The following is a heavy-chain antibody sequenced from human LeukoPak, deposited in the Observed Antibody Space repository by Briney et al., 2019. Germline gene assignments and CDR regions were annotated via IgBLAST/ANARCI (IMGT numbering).Heavy chain of an antibody. V-gene: IGHV4-34*01. D-gene: IGHD2-15*01. CDR3: ARHCSGGSCYADY. CDR1: GGSFSGYY. Sequence: PSETLSLTCAVYGGSFSGYYWSWIRQPPGKGLEWIGEINHSGSTNYNPSLKSQATISVDTSKNQFSLKLSSVTAADTAVYYCARHCSGGSCYADYWGQGTLVTVSS. J-gene: IGHJ4*02. CDR2: INHSGST.